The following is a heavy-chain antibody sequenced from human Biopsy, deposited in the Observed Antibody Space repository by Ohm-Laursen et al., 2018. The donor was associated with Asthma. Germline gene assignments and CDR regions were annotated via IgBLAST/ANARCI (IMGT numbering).Heavy chain of an antibody. CDR3: AAGRTSLQGESLI. CDR2: IVFASGAT. CDR1: GVALSGYT. D-gene: IGHD2/OR15-2a*01. V-gene: IGHV1-58*01. Sequence: VASVKVSCNASGVALSGYTFEWVRQARGLGLEWIAWIVFASGATNYAQNFQDRLTVTRDMSAGSVSMELRGLSSTDTAVYYFAAGRTSLQGESLIWGQGTLVSVSS. J-gene: IGHJ4*01.